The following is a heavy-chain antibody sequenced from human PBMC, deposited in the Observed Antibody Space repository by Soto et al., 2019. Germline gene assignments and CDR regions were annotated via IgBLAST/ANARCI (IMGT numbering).Heavy chain of an antibody. J-gene: IGHJ4*02. CDR3: ARDGHRYSGYDGGAAFDY. V-gene: IGHV1-18*01. CDR1: GYTFPSYG. D-gene: IGHD5-12*01. CDR2: ISAYNGNT. Sequence: AGGKVSCKASGYTFPSYGINWVRQAPRQGLEWMGWISAYNGNTNYAQKLQGRVTMTTDTSTSTAYMELRSLRSDDTAVYYCARDGHRYSGYDGGAAFDYWGQGTLVTVSS.